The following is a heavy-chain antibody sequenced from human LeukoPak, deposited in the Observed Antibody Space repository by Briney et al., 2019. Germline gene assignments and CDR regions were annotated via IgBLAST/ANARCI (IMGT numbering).Heavy chain of an antibody. CDR1: GFTFTTYS. CDR3: ARGHTAVTRHFDF. V-gene: IGHV3-21*01. D-gene: IGHD4-17*01. CDR2: ISSGSSAI. J-gene: IGHJ4*02. Sequence: GGSLRLSCEASGFTFTTYSMAWVRQAPGKGLEWVSIISSGSSAIFSADALKGRFTISRDDAKNLLYLDMNSLRAEDTAVYYCARGHTAVTRHFDFSGQGTLVTVSS.